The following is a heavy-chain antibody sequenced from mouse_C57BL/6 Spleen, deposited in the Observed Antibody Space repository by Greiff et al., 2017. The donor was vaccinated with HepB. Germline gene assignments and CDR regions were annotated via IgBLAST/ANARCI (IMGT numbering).Heavy chain of an antibody. J-gene: IGHJ1*03. CDR2: ISYSGST. CDR3: ARGGDYYGSSRYWYFDV. D-gene: IGHD1-1*01. CDR1: GYSITSGYD. V-gene: IGHV3-1*01. Sequence: EVKLQESGPGMVKPSQSLSLTCTVTGYSITSGYDWHWIRHFPGNKLEWMGYISYSGSTNYNPSLKSRISITHDTSKNHFFLKLNSVTTEDTATYYCARGGDYYGSSRYWYFDVWGTGTTVTVSS.